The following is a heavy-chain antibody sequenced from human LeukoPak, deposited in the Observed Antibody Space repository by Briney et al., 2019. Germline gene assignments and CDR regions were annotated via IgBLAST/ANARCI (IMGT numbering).Heavy chain of an antibody. D-gene: IGHD3-16*02. CDR2: INHSGST. V-gene: IGHV4-34*01. Sequence: SETLSLTCAVYGGSFSGYYWSWIRQPPGKGLEWIGEINHSGSTNYNPSLKSRVTISVDTSKNQFSLKLSSVTAADTAVYYCARGGPYYDYVWGSYRYTFPYFDYWGQGTLVTVSS. J-gene: IGHJ4*02. CDR1: GGSFSGYY. CDR3: ARGGPYYDYVWGSYRYTFPYFDY.